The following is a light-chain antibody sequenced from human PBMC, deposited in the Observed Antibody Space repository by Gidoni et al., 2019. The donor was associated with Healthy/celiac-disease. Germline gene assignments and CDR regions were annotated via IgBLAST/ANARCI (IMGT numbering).Light chain of an antibody. J-gene: IGKJ1*01. CDR2: KAS. CDR3: QQYNSYLGT. Sequence: DIPMTQPPSTLSASVGDRRTSTCRASQCISSWLAWDQQKPGKAPKLLIYKASSLESGVPSRFSGSGSGTEFTLTISSLQPDDFATYYCQQYNSYLGTFXXXTKVEIK. CDR1: QCISSW. V-gene: IGKV1-5*03.